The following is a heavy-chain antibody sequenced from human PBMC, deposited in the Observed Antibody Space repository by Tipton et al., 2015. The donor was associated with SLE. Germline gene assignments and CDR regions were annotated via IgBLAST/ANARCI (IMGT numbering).Heavy chain of an antibody. D-gene: IGHD6-6*01. CDR3: ARDHRPAIRFDP. V-gene: IGHV3-53*01. CDR1: GFTVSSNY. CDR2: MYPAGST. J-gene: IGHJ5*02. Sequence: SLRLSCAASGFTVSSNYISWVRQAPGKGLKWVLVMYPAGSTYYADSVTGRFTVSRDNAKNSLYLQVNSLRAEDTAVYYCARDHRPAIRFDPWGQGTLVTVSS.